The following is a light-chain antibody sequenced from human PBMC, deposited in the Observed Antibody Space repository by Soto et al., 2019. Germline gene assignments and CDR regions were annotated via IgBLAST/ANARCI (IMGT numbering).Light chain of an antibody. V-gene: IGKV1-6*01. CDR3: LQVYIYPWT. CDR2: AAS. CDR1: EDLRDH. J-gene: IGKJ1*01. Sequence: QMTQSPSSLSATVGDRVTITCRASEDLRDHLAWYKHQPGKAPALLIYAASHLQGGVPSRFSGSGSGTDYTLTISSLQPEDFATYFCLQVYIYPWTFGHGGKVDIK.